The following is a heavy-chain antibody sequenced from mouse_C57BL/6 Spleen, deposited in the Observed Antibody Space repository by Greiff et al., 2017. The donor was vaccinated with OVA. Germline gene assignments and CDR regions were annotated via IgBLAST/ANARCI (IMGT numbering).Heavy chain of an antibody. D-gene: IGHD1-1*01. J-gene: IGHJ1*03. V-gene: IGHV1-82*01. CDR2: IYPGDGDT. CDR3: ARSVYYGSSFYWYFDV. Sequence: QVQLQQSGPELVKPGASVKISCKASGYAFSSSWMNWVKQRPGKGLEWIGRIYPGDGDTNYNGKFKGKATLTADKSSSTSYMQLSSLTSEDSAVYFCARSVYYGSSFYWYFDVWGTGTTVTVSS. CDR1: GYAFSSSW.